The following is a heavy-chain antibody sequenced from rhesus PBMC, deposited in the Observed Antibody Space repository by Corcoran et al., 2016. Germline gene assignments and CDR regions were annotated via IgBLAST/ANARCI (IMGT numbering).Heavy chain of an antibody. J-gene: IGHJ4*01. Sequence: QVQLQESGPGLVKPSETLSLTCAVSGGSISSSNWWSWIRQPPGKGREWIGGIYSKSESTNYNPSLKSRVTISKDTSKNQFSLKLSSVTAADTAVYYCARQRRNSNYYFDYWGQGVLVTVSS. CDR2: IYSKSEST. CDR1: GGSISSSNW. V-gene: IGHV4S12*01. D-gene: IGHD4-23*01. CDR3: ARQRRNSNYYFDY.